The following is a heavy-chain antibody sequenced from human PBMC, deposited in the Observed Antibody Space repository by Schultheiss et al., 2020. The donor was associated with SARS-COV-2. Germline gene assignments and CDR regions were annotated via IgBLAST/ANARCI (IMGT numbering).Heavy chain of an antibody. CDR2: IYYSGST. Sequence: SETLSLTCTVSGGSISSGGYYWSWIRQHPGKGLEWIGYIYYSGSTNYNPSLKSRVTITVDTSKNKFSLKLGSVTAADTAVYYCAREGSSVGGTDYWGQGTLVTVSS. CDR3: AREGSSVGGTDY. V-gene: IGHV4-61*08. CDR1: GGSISSGGYY. J-gene: IGHJ4*02. D-gene: IGHD1-1*01.